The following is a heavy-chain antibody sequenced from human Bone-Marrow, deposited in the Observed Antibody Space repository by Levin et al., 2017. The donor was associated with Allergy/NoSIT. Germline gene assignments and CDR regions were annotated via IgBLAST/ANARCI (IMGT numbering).Heavy chain of an antibody. D-gene: IGHD4-23*01. Sequence: SETLSLTCSVSGFSISDGYFWAWIRQSPGKGLEWLGSVDHSGHGYYNPSLNSRATISIDSSRNQFSLKVNFATAADTAFYYCAREPGGKSGYWGQGILVSVSS. CDR3: AREPGGKSGY. J-gene: IGHJ4*02. V-gene: IGHV4-38-2*02. CDR2: VDHSGHG. CDR1: GFSISDGYF.